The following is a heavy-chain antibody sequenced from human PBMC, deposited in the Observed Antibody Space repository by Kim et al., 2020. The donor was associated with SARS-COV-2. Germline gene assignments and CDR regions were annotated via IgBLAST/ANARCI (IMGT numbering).Heavy chain of an antibody. V-gene: IGHV3-30*07. CDR3: ARDRLGEYGMDV. D-gene: IGHD3-16*01. Sequence: ADSVKGRFTISRDNSKNPLYLQMNSLRAEDTAVYYCARDRLGEYGMDVWGQGTTVTVSS. J-gene: IGHJ6*02.